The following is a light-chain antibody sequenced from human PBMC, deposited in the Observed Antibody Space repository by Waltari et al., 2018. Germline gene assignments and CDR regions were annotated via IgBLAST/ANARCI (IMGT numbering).Light chain of an antibody. CDR1: SSDVGGYNH. J-gene: IGLJ1*01. Sequence: QSALTQPRSVSGSPGQSVTISCTGTSSDVGGYNHVSWFQQHPGKAPKLMIYDVSQRPSGVPERFSGSKSGNTASLTISGLQAEDDADYYCCSYGGTYNVFGTGTKVTVL. V-gene: IGLV2-11*01. CDR2: DVS. CDR3: CSYGGTYNV.